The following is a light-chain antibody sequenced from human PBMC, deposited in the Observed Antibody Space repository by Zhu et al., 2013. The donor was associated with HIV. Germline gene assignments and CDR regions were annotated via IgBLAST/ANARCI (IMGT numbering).Light chain of an antibody. Sequence: EVVMTQSPDTLSLSPGERAALSCRASENVNSNLAWYQQKPGQSPRLLIYGASTRASGVPDRFTGSGSGTEFTLTITSLQSEDFAVYYCQQRTNWLFGGGTKVEIK. J-gene: IGKJ4*01. CDR1: ENVNSN. CDR3: QQRTNWL. V-gene: IGKV3-15*01. CDR2: GAS.